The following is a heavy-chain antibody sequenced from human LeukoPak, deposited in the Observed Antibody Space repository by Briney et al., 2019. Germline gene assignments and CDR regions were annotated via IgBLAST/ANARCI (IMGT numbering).Heavy chain of an antibody. D-gene: IGHD3-3*01. J-gene: IGHJ4*02. CDR1: GYSFTSYW. CDR2: IYPGDSDT. CDR3: ARRGQRNYDFWSGYYIYYFDY. V-gene: IGHV5-51*01. Sequence: GESLKISCKGSGYSFTSYWIGGVRQMPGKGLEWMGIIYPGDSDTRYSPSFQGQVTISADKSISTAYLQWSSLKASDTAMYYCARRGQRNYDFWSGYYIYYFDYWGQGTLVTVSS.